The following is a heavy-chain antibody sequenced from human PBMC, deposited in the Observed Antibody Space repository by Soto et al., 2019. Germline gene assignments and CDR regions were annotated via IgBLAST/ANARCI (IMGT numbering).Heavy chain of an antibody. J-gene: IGHJ2*01. CDR3: AITPNCGDGCRACTFRFFDL. CDR2: ISGSGGSI. V-gene: IGHV3-23*01. CDR1: GFTFSIYA. Sequence: EVQLLESGGGLVQPGGSLRLSCAASGFTFSIYAMSWVRQAPGKGLEWVSAISGSGGSIYFANSVKGRFTISRDNSKDTMYLQMNSLRAEDTAVYYCAITPNCGDGCRACTFRFFDLWGRGTLVTVSS. D-gene: IGHD2-21*02.